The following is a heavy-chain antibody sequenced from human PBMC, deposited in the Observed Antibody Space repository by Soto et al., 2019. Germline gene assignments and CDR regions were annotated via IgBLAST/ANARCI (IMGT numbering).Heavy chain of an antibody. CDR2: ISYDGTDE. CDR3: AKQEAYVNDHLAY. Sequence: QVPLVESGGGVVQPGRSLRLSCAASGFSFSSYGMHWVRQAPGKGLEWVAMISYDGTDEYYAVSVKGRFTISRDNSKNAGDLQMNSLRAEDTAVYYWAKQEAYVNDHLAYWGQGTLVTVSS. CDR1: GFSFSSYG. V-gene: IGHV3-30*18. D-gene: IGHD1-1*01. J-gene: IGHJ4*02.